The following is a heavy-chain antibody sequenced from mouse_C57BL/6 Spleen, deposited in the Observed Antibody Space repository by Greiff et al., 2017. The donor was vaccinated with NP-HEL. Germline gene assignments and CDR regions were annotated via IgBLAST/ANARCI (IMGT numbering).Heavy chain of an antibody. Sequence: QVQLQQSGAELVRPWASVTLSCKASGYTFTDYEMHWVKQTPVHGLEWIGAIDPETGGTAYNQKFKGKAILTADKSSSTAYMELRSLTSEDSAVYYCTPKLGWYAMDYWGQGTSVTVSS. D-gene: IGHD4-1*01. CDR1: GYTFTDYE. J-gene: IGHJ4*01. CDR3: TPKLGWYAMDY. CDR2: IDPETGGT. V-gene: IGHV1-15*01.